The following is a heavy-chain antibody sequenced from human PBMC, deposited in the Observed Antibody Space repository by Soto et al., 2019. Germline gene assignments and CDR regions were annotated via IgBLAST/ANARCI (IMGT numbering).Heavy chain of an antibody. J-gene: IGHJ4*02. CDR2: IISIFGAP. CDR3: ATVPNCDSDSDSTEVVPD. CDR1: RVTLRTAA. V-gene: IGHV1-69*01. D-gene: IGHD2-21*02. Sequence: QEQLVQSASEVKKPGSSVKVSCKASRVTLRTAAFTWVRQAPGPGAEWMGVIISIFGAPDYAQKFQDRVTITEDGSTKTVYMDLSSLTSEDTATYYCATVPNCDSDSDSTEVVPDWAQGTRVTVSS.